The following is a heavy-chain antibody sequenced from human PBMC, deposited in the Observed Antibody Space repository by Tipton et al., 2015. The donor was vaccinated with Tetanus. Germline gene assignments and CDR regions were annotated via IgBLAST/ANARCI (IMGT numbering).Heavy chain of an antibody. CDR2: IKQDGSEK. CDR1: GFTFSSYW. CDR3: ARDPRYYDSSGYYYYYYGMDV. J-gene: IGHJ6*02. V-gene: IGHV3-7*01. D-gene: IGHD3-22*01. Sequence: SLRLSCAASGFTFSSYWMSWVRQAPGKGLEWVANIKQDGSEKYYVDSVKGRFTIPRDNAKNSLYLQMNSLRAEDTAVYYCARDPRYYDSSGYYYYYYGMDVWGQGTTVTVSS.